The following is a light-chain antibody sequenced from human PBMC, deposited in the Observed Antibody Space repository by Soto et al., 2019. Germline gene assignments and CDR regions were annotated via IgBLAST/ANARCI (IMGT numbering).Light chain of an antibody. CDR1: SSNIVSNT. V-gene: IGLV1-44*01. Sequence: QSVLTQPPSASGTPGQRVTISCSGSSSNIVSNTVNWYQQLPGTAPKLLIYSNNQRPSGFPDRFSGSKSGTSASLAISGLQSEDEADYYCAAWDDSLNGVVFGGGTQLTVL. CDR2: SNN. J-gene: IGLJ2*01. CDR3: AAWDDSLNGVV.